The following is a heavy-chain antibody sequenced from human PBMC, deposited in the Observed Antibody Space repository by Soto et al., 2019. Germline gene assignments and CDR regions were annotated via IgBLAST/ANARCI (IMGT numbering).Heavy chain of an antibody. Sequence: PGGSLRLSCAASGVTCSGYAGSWVRQAPGKGLEWVSAISGSGGSTYYADSVKGRFTISRDTSKNTLYLQMNSLRAEDTAVYYCAKDIGLAVAASAAYRGQRTLVTVSS. D-gene: IGHD6-19*01. CDR1: GVTCSGYA. J-gene: IGHJ4*02. CDR2: ISGSGGST. CDR3: AKDIGLAVAASAAY. V-gene: IGHV3-23*01.